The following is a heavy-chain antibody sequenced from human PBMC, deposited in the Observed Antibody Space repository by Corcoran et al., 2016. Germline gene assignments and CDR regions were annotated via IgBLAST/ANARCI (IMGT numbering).Heavy chain of an antibody. Sequence: QVYLQQSGPGLVEPSQTLSLTCAISGDSVSSNSAVWNWIRQSPSRGLEWLGRTYYRSKWYYEYVVSVKSRITINPDTSKNQSSLQLNFVTPDDTAGYYCARGIGIAAGAPAFDYWGQGTLVTVSS. J-gene: IGHJ4*02. CDR1: GDSVSSNSAV. CDR3: ARGIGIAAGAPAFDY. V-gene: IGHV6-1*01. D-gene: IGHD6-13*01. CDR2: TYYRSKWYY.